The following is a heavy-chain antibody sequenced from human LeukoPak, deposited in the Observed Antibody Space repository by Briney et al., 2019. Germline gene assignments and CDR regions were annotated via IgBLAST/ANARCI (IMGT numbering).Heavy chain of an antibody. D-gene: IGHD5-18*01. CDR1: GFTFSSYT. CDR3: ARDGLHTAHFDY. Sequence: GGSLRLSCAASGFTFSSYTMNWVRQAPGKGLQWVSTVSASSNIHYSDSVKSRFTISRDNARNSLYLQMNSLRDEDTAVYYCARDGLHTAHFDYWGQGTLVTVSS. CDR2: TVSASSNI. J-gene: IGHJ4*02. V-gene: IGHV3-48*02.